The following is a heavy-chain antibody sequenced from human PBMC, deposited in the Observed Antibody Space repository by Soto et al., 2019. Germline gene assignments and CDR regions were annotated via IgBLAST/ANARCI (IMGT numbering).Heavy chain of an antibody. J-gene: IGHJ4*02. V-gene: IGHV3-23*01. CDR1: GFTFSIYA. CDR2: ISGSGGST. D-gene: IGHD4-4*01. Sequence: GGSLRLSCAASGFTFSIYAMSWVRQAPGKGLEWVSAISGSGGSTYYTDSVKGRFTISRDNSKNTLYLQVNGLRAEDTAVYYCAKDRRDYTNSGFDYWGQGTLVTVSS. CDR3: AKDRRDYTNSGFDY.